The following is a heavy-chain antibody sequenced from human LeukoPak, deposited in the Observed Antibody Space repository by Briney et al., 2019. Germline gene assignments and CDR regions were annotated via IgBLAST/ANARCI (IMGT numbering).Heavy chain of an antibody. Sequence: SQTLSLTCTVSGGSISSGGYYWSWIRQPPGKGLEWIGYICHSGSTYYNPSLKSRVTISVDRSKNQFSLKLSSVTAADTAVYYCARGPLSYYYDSSGLPFDYWGQGTLVTVSS. CDR1: GGSISSGGYY. J-gene: IGHJ4*02. V-gene: IGHV4-30-2*01. D-gene: IGHD3-22*01. CDR2: ICHSGST. CDR3: ARGPLSYYYDSSGLPFDY.